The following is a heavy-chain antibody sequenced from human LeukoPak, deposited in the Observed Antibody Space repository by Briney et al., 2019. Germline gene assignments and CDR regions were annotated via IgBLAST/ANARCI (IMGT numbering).Heavy chain of an antibody. Sequence: SETLSLTCAVYGGSFSGYYWSWIRQPPGKGLEWIGEINHSGSTNYNPSLKSRVTISVDTSKNQFSLKLSSVTAADTAVYYCARVYYDFWSGYHYWYFDLWGRGTLVTVSS. V-gene: IGHV4-34*01. CDR1: GGSFSGYY. CDR3: ARVYYDFWSGYHYWYFDL. D-gene: IGHD3-3*01. J-gene: IGHJ2*01. CDR2: INHSGST.